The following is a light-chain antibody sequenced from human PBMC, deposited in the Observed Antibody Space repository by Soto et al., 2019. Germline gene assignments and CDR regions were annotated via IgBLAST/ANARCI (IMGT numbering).Light chain of an antibody. J-gene: IGKJ1*01. CDR2: ATS. CDR3: QQYLSSRT. CDR1: QSVSINY. Sequence: EIVLTQSPGTLSLSPGERATLSCRASQSVSINYLAWYQQKPGQAPRLLIYATSSRATGIPDRFTGSGSGTDFTLTISRLEPEDFAVYYCQQYLSSRTFGQGTKVEIK. V-gene: IGKV3-20*01.